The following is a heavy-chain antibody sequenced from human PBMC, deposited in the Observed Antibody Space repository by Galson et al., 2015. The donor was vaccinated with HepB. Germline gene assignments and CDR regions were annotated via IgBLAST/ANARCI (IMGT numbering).Heavy chain of an antibody. J-gene: IGHJ4*02. CDR2: VSYSGST. CDR1: GGSVSTSTYY. V-gene: IGHV4-39*07. CDR3: ARSIAVAGFLFDY. D-gene: IGHD6-19*01. Sequence: LSLTCAVSGGSVSTSTYYWGWIRQPPGKGLEWIGSVSYSGSTYYNPSLKSRVTISVDTSKNQFSLKLSSVTTADTAVYYCARSIAVAGFLFDYWGQGTLVTVSS.